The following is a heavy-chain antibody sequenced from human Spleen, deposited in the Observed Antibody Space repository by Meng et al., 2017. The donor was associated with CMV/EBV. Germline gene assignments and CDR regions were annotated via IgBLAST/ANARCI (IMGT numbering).Heavy chain of an antibody. V-gene: IGHV3-72*01. CDR2: SRNKANRYTT. CDR3: VRGYNSFDS. D-gene: IGHD1-1*01. CDR1: GFIFSDHY. J-gene: IGHJ4*02. Sequence: SCAASGFIFSDHYLDWGRQTPGKGLECVGRSRNKANRYTTEYAASVKGRFTVSRDESKNSLYLQMNSLKTEDTAVYYCVRGYNSFDSWGQGTLVTVSS.